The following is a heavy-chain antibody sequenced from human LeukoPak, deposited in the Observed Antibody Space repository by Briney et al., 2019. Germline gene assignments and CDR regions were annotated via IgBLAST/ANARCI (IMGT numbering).Heavy chain of an antibody. CDR3: ARDAGLSSAWGIIPGYYFDY. V-gene: IGHV1-46*01. CDR2: INPSGGST. D-gene: IGHD6-19*01. J-gene: IGHJ4*02. Sequence: ASVKVSCKASGYIFTSYYIHWVRQAPGQGLERMGIINPSGGSTGYAQKFRGRVTMTRDMSTSTVYMEVSSLRSEDTAVYYCARDAGLSSAWGIIPGYYFDYWGQGTLVTVSS. CDR1: GYIFTSYY.